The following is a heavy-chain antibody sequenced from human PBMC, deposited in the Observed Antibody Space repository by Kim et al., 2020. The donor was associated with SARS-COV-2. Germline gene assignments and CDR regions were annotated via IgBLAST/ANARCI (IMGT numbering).Heavy chain of an antibody. V-gene: IGHV3-15*01. D-gene: IGHD2-2*01. CDR2: IKSKTDGGTT. Sequence: GGSLRLSCAASGFTFSNAWMSWVRQAPGKGLEWVGRIKSKTDGGTTDYAAPVKGRFTISRDDSKNTLYLQMNSLKTEDTAVYYCTTVVVPAARYYYYGMDVWGQGTTVTVSS. J-gene: IGHJ6*02. CDR1: GFTFSNAW. CDR3: TTVVVPAARYYYYGMDV.